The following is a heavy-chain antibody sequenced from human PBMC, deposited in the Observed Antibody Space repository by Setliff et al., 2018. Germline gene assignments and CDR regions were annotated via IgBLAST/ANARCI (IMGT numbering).Heavy chain of an antibody. CDR1: GFTFSSYA. D-gene: IGHD3-22*01. Sequence: GGSLRLSCAASGFTFSSYAMTWVRQAPGKGLEWVGRIKSKTDGGTTDYAAPVKGRFTISRDDSKNTLYLQMNSLKTEDTAVYYCTTDRGYYDSSGYYEYWGQGTLVTVSS. CDR2: IKSKTDGGTT. V-gene: IGHV3-15*01. J-gene: IGHJ4*02. CDR3: TTDRGYYDSSGYYEY.